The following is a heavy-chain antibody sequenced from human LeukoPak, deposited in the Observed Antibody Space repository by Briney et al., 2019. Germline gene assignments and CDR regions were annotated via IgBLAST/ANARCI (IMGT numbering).Heavy chain of an antibody. V-gene: IGHV3-7*03. Sequence: GGSLRLSCAASGFTFSSYWMSWVRQAPGKGLEWVANIKQDGSEKYYVDSVKSRFTISRDNAKNSLYLQMNSLRAEDTAVYYCAREIVGATLGNFDYWGQGTLVTVSS. CDR1: GFTFSSYW. CDR2: IKQDGSEK. J-gene: IGHJ4*02. D-gene: IGHD1-26*01. CDR3: AREIVGATLGNFDY.